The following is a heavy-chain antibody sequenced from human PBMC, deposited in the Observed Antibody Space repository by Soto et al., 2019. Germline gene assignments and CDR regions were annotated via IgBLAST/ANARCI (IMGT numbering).Heavy chain of an antibody. CDR2: IYHSGST. D-gene: IGHD2-2*01. J-gene: IGHJ4*02. CDR1: GGSISSGGYS. Sequence: QLQLQESGSGLVKPSQTLSLTCAVSGGSISSGGYSWSWIRQPPGKGLEWIGYIYHSGSTYYNPSLKSRVTISVDRSRNQSSLKLSSVTAADTAVYYCASANPVYAVVWGQGTLVTVSS. V-gene: IGHV4-30-2*01. CDR3: ASANPVYAVV.